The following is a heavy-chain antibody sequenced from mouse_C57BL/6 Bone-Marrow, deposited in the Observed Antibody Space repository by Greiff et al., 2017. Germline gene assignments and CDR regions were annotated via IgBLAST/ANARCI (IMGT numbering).Heavy chain of an antibody. V-gene: IGHV1-62-2*01. Sequence: VQLQQSGAELVKPGASVKLSCKASGYTFTEYTLHWVKQRSGQGLEWIGWFYPGSGSIKYNEKFNDKATLTADKSSSTVDMEPSGLTSEDSAVYSGARHGYDGYYVPFAYWGQGTLVTVSA. CDR2: FYPGSGSI. CDR1: GYTFTEYT. J-gene: IGHJ3*01. CDR3: ARHGYDGYYVPFAY. D-gene: IGHD2-3*01.